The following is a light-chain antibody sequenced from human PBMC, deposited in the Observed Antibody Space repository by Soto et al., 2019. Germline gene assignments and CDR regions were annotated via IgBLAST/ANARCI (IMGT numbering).Light chain of an antibody. CDR1: SSNIGSNT. J-gene: IGLJ2*01. CDR3: AAWDDGRHGFGV. V-gene: IGLV1-44*01. CDR2: SNN. Sequence: QSVLTQPPSASGTPGQRVTISCSGSSSNIGSNTVNWYQQLPGTAPKLLIYSNNQRPSGVPDRFSGSKSGTSASLAISGLLSADEAAYYCAAWDDGRHGFGVFGGGTKLTVL.